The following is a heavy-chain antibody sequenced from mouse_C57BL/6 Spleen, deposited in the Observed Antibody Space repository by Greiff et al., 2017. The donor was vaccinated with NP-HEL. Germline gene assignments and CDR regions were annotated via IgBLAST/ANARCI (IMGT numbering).Heavy chain of an antibody. CDR3: ARRSMGFAY. V-gene: IGHV1-80*01. CDR1: GYAFSSYW. CDR2: IYPGDGDT. J-gene: IGHJ3*01. Sequence: QVQLKESGAELVKPGASVKISCKASGYAFSSYWMNWVKQRPGKGLEWIGQIYPGDGDTNYNGKFKGKATFTADTSSNTAYMQLSSLTTEDSAIYYCARRSMGFAYWGQGTLVTVSA. D-gene: IGHD2-10*02.